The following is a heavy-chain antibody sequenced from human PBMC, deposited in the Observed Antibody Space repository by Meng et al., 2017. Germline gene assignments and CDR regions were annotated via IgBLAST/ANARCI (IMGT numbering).Heavy chain of an antibody. CDR2: IYWDDDK. J-gene: IGHJ5*02. CDR3: AHRRGDSREGWFDP. D-gene: IGHD2-21*02. Sequence: QINLKESGPTLVKPTQTLTLTCTFSGFSLSTSGVGVGWIRQPPGKALEWLALIYWDDDKRYSPSPKSRLTITKDTSKNQVVLTMTNMDPVDTATYYCAHRRGDSREGWFDPWGQGTLVTVSS. V-gene: IGHV2-5*02. CDR1: GFSLSTSGVG.